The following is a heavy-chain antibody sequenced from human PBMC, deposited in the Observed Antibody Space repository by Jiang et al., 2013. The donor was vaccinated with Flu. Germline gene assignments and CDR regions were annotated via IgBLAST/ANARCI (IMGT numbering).Heavy chain of an antibody. J-gene: IGHJ4*02. Sequence: QSGSELRKPGASVKVSCKASGYSFIEYYIHWVRQAPGQGLEWVGWIDPRSGNPKYIEKFKGRVTMTMDTSTGTAYMELTRLRVDDTAVFYCARDGQWGSYFDSWGQGTLSP. CDR1: GYSFIEYY. CDR3: ARDGQWGSYFDS. D-gene: IGHD7-27*01. CDR2: IDPRSGNP. V-gene: IGHV1-2*02.